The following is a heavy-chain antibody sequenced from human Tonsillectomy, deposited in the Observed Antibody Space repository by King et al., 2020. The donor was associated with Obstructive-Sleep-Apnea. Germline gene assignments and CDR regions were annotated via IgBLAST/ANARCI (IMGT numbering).Heavy chain of an antibody. CDR1: GVSISSYY. J-gene: IGHJ2*01. V-gene: IGHV4-59*08. CDR3: ARHRRDGGWYFDL. D-gene: IGHD5-24*01. Sequence: VQLQESGPGLVKPSETLSLTCSVSGVSISSYYWSWIRQPPGKGLDWIGYIYYSGSTNHNPSLKSRITISLDTSKNQFSLRLSPVTAADTAVYYCARHRRDGGWYFDLWGRGTLVTVSS. CDR2: IYYSGST.